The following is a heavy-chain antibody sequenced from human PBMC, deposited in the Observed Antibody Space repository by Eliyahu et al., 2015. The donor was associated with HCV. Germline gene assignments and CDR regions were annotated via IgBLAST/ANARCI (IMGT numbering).Heavy chain of an antibody. D-gene: IGHD3-16*02. J-gene: IGHJ4*02. Sequence: QLQLQESGPGLVXPSXTLSLPRPXXGXPISNSNFYWGWIRQPPGKGLEWIGSIYYSGTTYYNPSLKSRVTISVDTSKNQFSLKLSSVTAADTAVYYCAGGGVISHPGYWGQGTLVTVSS. CDR2: IYYSGTT. CDR1: GXPISNSNFY. V-gene: IGHV4-39*01. CDR3: AGGGVISHPGY.